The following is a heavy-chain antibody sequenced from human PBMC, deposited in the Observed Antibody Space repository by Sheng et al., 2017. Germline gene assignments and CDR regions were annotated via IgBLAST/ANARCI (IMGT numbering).Heavy chain of an antibody. Sequence: QVQLQESGPGLGEAFGDPVPHLRCLWLFHQQWSLLGLDPAAPREGLEWIGSIHHSGSTYNNPSLKSRVTIXVDTSKNQISLKLSSVTAADTAVYYCASDTLYDSGDWFDPWGQGTLVTVSS. D-gene: IGHD3-3*01. J-gene: IGHJ5*02. CDR2: IHHSGST. CDR3: ASDTLYDSGDWFDP. V-gene: IGHV4-38-2*01. CDR1: LFHQQWSL.